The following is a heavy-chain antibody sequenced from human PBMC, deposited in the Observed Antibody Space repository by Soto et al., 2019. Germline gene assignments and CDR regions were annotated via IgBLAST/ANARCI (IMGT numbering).Heavy chain of an antibody. CDR3: ARERITMVRGVPYYYYGMDV. J-gene: IGHJ6*02. D-gene: IGHD3-10*01. Sequence: GGSLRLSCAASGFTFSSYWMHWVRQAPGKGLVWVSRINSDGSSTSYADSVKGRFTISRDNAKNTLYLQMNSLRAEDTAVYYCARERITMVRGVPYYYYGMDVWGQGTTVTSP. CDR1: GFTFSSYW. CDR2: INSDGSST. V-gene: IGHV3-74*01.